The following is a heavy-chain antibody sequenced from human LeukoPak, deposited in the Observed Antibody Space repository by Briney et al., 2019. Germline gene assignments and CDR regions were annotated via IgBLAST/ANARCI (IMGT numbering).Heavy chain of an antibody. CDR2: ITPIIDSA. CDR1: GYTFTGYY. CDR3: TRVNLRGSQYNWFDP. J-gene: IGHJ5*02. V-gene: IGHV1-2*02. Sequence: ASVKVSCKASGYTFTGYYMHWVRQAPGQGLEWMGKITPIIDSAKYSQKFRDRLTITGGSSTGTAYLQLSSLTPEDTALYYCTRVNLRGSQYNWFDPWGQGTLVIVSS. D-gene: IGHD1-26*01.